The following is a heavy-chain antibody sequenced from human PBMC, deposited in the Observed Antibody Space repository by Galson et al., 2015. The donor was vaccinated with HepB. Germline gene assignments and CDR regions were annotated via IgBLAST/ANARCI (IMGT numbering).Heavy chain of an antibody. J-gene: IGHJ3*02. D-gene: IGHD1-26*01. V-gene: IGHV3-9*01. Sequence: SLRLSCAASGFTFDDYAMHWVRQAPGKGLEWVSGISWNSGSIGYADSVKGRFTISRDNAKNSLCLQMNSLRAEDTALYYCAKDIGAVGVNDAFDIWGQGTMVTVSS. CDR3: AKDIGAVGVNDAFDI. CDR1: GFTFDDYA. CDR2: ISWNSGSI.